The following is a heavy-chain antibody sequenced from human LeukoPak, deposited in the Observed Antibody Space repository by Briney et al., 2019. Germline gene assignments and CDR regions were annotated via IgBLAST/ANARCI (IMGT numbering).Heavy chain of an antibody. CDR3: ASSGAGDSSGYHNWFDP. CDR1: GGSISAYY. V-gene: IGHV4-34*01. CDR2: INHSGST. Sequence: SETLSLTCAVYGGSISAYYWSWIRQPPGKGLEWIGEINHSGSTNYNPSLKSRVTISVDTSKNQFSLKLSSVTAADTAVYYYASSGAGDSSGYHNWFDPWGQGTLVTVSS. J-gene: IGHJ5*02. D-gene: IGHD3-22*01.